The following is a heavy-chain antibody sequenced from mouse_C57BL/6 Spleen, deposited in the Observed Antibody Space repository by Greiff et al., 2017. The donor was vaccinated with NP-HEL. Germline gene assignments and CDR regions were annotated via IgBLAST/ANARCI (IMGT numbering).Heavy chain of an antibody. CDR2: IYPGSGNT. CDR1: GYTFTDYY. CDR3: ARGTDDGYYWFAY. D-gene: IGHD2-3*01. Sequence: VQLQQSGAELVRPGASVKLSCKASGYTFTDYYINWVKQRPGQGLEWIARIYPGSGNTYYNEKFKGKATLTAEKSSSTAYMQLSSLTSEDSAVYFCARGTDDGYYWFAYWGQGTLVTVSA. J-gene: IGHJ3*01. V-gene: IGHV1-76*01.